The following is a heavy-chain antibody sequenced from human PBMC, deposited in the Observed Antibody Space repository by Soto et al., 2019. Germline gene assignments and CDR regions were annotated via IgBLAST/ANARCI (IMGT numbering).Heavy chain of an antibody. Sequence: EVQLLGSGGGLVQPGGSLRLSCAASGFIFDTFDMSWVRQAPGKGLEWVSAIIGHNGRTYYADSVTGRFTISKDNSNKPLDLQMNSLRVEDTAIYYCTKGSWLDDFCGQGVLVTVSS. CDR2: IIGHNGRT. D-gene: IGHD6-19*01. V-gene: IGHV3-23*01. J-gene: IGHJ4*02. CDR1: GFIFDTFD. CDR3: TKGSWLDDF.